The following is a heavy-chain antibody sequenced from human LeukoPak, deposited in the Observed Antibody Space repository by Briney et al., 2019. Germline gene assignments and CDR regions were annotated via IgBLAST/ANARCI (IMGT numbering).Heavy chain of an antibody. Sequence: GRSLRLSCAASGFTFSGYSMNWVRQAPGKGLEWVSSISSSSSYIYYADSVKGRVTMSRDNAKNSLYLQMNRLRAEDTALYYCAKDSGSYLGSFDYWGQGTLVTVSS. CDR3: AKDSGSYLGSFDY. CDR1: GFTFSGYS. J-gene: IGHJ4*02. CDR2: ISSSSSYI. V-gene: IGHV3-21*04. D-gene: IGHD1-26*01.